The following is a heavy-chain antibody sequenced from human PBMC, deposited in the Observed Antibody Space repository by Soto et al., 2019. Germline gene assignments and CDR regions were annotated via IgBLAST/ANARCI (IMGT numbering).Heavy chain of an antibody. J-gene: IGHJ4*02. Sequence: EVQLVESGGGLVQPGGSLKMSCEASGFTFGGYWMSWVRKAPGKGLEWVANIKFDGSEKQYVDSVKGRFTISRDNAKNSLYLQMNSLRAEDTDVYYCARDSGYNIGVVPPTPRNPYLDYWGPGTLVTVSS. V-gene: IGHV3-7*01. CDR1: GFTFGGYW. CDR2: IKFDGSEK. CDR3: ARDSGYNIGVVPPTPRNPYLDY. D-gene: IGHD2-2*01.